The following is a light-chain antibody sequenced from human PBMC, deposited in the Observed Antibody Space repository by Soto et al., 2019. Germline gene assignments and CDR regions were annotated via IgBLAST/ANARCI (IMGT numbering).Light chain of an antibody. J-gene: IGKJ1*01. Sequence: DIQLGESPSTLSAXXVXRXXXXXRASQSISSWLAWYQQKPGKAPKLLIYKASSLESGVPSRFSGSGSGTEFTLTISSLQPEDFATYYCQQANSFPWTFGQGTKVDVK. CDR1: QSISSW. V-gene: IGKV1-5*03. CDR2: KAS. CDR3: QQANSFPWT.